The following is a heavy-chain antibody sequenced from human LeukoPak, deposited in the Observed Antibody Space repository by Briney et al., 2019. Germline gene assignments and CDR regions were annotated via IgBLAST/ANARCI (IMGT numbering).Heavy chain of an antibody. J-gene: IGHJ4*02. CDR2: ISSSSSYI. Sequence: PGGSLRLSCAASGFTFSSYAMSWVRQAPGKGLEWVSSISSSSSYIYYADSVKGRFTISRDNAKNSLYLQMNSLRAEDTAEYYCAKGHYDGGPYYYFDYWGQGTLVTVSS. D-gene: IGHD3-22*01. CDR1: GFTFSSYA. V-gene: IGHV3-21*04. CDR3: AKGHYDGGPYYYFDY.